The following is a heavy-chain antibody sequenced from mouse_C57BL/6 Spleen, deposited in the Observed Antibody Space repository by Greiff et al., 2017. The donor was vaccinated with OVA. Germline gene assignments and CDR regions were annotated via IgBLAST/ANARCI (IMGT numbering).Heavy chain of an antibody. D-gene: IGHD2-2*01. J-gene: IGHJ2*01. CDR3: ARGSTMVTTYYFDY. CDR1: GYTFTDYY. V-gene: IGHV1-26*01. Sequence: VQLQQSGPELVKPGASVKISCKASGYTFTDYYMNWVKQSHGKSLEWIGDINPNNGGTSYNQKFKGKATLTVDKSSSTAYMELRSLTSEDSAVYYCARGSTMVTTYYFDYWGQGTTLTVSS. CDR2: INPNNGGT.